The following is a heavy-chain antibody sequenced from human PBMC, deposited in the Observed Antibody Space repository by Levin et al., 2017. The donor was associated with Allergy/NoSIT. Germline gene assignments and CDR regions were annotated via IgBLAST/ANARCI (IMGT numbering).Heavy chain of an antibody. CDR3: AKFDRDYYGSGSYYKDAFDI. J-gene: IGHJ3*02. CDR1: GFTFSSYA. CDR2: ISGSGGST. V-gene: IGHV3-23*01. Sequence: GGSLRLSCAASGFTFSSYAMSWVRQAPGKGLEWVSAISGSGGSTYYADSVKGRFTISRDNSKNTLYLQMNSLRAEDTAVYYCAKFDRDYYGSGSYYKDAFDIWGQGTMVTVSS. D-gene: IGHD3-10*01.